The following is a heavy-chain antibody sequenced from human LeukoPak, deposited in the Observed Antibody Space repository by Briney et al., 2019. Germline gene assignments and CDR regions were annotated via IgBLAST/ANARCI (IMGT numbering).Heavy chain of an antibody. CDR2: IDPDSGGT. J-gene: IGHJ4*02. D-gene: IGHD1-26*01. CDR1: GYTFIDYY. V-gene: IGHV1-2*02. CDR3: AREIVGATYFDY. Sequence: ASVKVSCKASGYTFIDYYVHWVRQAPGQGLEWMGRIDPDSGGTSYAQKFQGRVTMTRDTSITTAYMELSRLRSDDTAVYYCAREIVGATYFDYWGQGTLVTVSS.